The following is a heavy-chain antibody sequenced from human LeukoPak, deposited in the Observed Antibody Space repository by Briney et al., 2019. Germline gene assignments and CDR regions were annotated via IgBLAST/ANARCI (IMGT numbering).Heavy chain of an antibody. CDR1: GGSFSVYY. CDR2: INHSGST. Sequence: SETLSLTCAVYGGSFSVYYWSWIRQPPGKGLEWIGEINHSGSTNYNPSLKSRVTISVDTSKNQFSLKLSSVTAADTAVYYCASRSRGYSYGYAWGQGTLVTVSS. D-gene: IGHD5-18*01. V-gene: IGHV4-34*01. J-gene: IGHJ4*02. CDR3: ASRSRGYSYGYA.